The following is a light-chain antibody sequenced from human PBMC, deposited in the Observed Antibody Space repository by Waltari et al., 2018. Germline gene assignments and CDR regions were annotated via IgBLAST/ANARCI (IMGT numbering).Light chain of an antibody. V-gene: IGKV4-1*01. CDR2: WAS. CDR3: QQHYSSPYT. Sequence: DIVMTQSPDSLAVSLGERATIKCKSSQNLLYSANSNNYLAWYQQKPGQPPKLLIYWASSRETWVPDRFSGSGSGTDFTLTISSLQAGDVAVYYCQQHYSSPYTFGQGTKLEI. J-gene: IGKJ2*01. CDR1: QNLLYSANSNNY.